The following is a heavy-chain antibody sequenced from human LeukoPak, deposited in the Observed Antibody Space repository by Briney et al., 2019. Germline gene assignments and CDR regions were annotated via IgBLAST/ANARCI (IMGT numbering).Heavy chain of an antibody. V-gene: IGHV3-30*14. D-gene: IGHD2-15*01. J-gene: IGHJ3*02. CDR1: GFTFSPHA. CDR2: ISSDGSDK. Sequence: GGSLRLSCAASGFTFSPHAMHWVRQAPGKGLKWVAVISSDGSDKYYADSVQGRFTISRDNSKNTLYLQMNNLRAEDTAVYYCAVRLPIIWGQGTMVTVSS. CDR3: AVRLPII.